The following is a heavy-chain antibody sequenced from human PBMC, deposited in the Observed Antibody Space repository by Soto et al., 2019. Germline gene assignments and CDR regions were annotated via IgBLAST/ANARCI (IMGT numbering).Heavy chain of an antibody. D-gene: IGHD2-8*01. CDR1: GYTFTSYG. CDR2: ISVYTGNT. J-gene: IGHJ6*03. V-gene: IGHV1-18*04. Sequence: QVQLVQSGGEVTKPGASVKVSCKSSGYTFTSYGGSWVRQAPGQGLEWLGWISVYTGNTKQAQKFQDRVTLTTEASTSPAYLELRNLRSDDTAFYYCARDRCTTDNCYTHHFDVWGKGTTVTVS. CDR3: ARDRCTTDNCYTHHFDV.